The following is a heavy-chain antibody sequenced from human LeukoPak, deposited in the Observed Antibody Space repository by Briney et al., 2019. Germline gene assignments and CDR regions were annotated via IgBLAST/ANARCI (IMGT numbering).Heavy chain of an antibody. J-gene: IGHJ6*03. V-gene: IGHV1-18*01. D-gene: IGHD1-1*01. CDR1: GYTFTSYG. Sequence: ASVKVSCKASGYTFTSYGISWVRQAPGQGLEWMGWISAYSGNTNYAQKLQGRVTMTTDTSTSTAYMELRSLRSDDTAVYYCVLEPPYYMDVWGKGTTVTISS. CDR2: ISAYSGNT. CDR3: VLEPPYYMDV.